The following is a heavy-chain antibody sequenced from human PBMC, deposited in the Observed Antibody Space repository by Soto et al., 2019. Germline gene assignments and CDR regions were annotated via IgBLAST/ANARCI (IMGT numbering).Heavy chain of an antibody. CDR1: RYTFSTYA. D-gene: IGHD6-19*01. Sequence: QVPLVQSGAEVKKPGASVKVSCKASRYTFSTYAIHWVRQAPGQGLEWMGWINAGNGNTKYSQKFQGRVTITRDTSASTAYMELSSLRSEDTAVYYCARDGAVAGGINFDYWGQGTLVTVSS. J-gene: IGHJ4*02. CDR3: ARDGAVAGGINFDY. V-gene: IGHV1-3*01. CDR2: INAGNGNT.